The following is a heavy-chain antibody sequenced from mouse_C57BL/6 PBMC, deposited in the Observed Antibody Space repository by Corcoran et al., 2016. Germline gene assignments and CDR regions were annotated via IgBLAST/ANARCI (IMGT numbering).Heavy chain of an antibody. CDR1: GYTFTDYY. J-gene: IGHJ2*01. D-gene: IGHD1-1*01. V-gene: IGHV1-26*01. CDR2: INPNNGGT. CDR3: ASLITTVVAPDY. Sequence: DVQLQQSGPELVKPGASVKISCKASGYTFTDYYMNWVKQSHGKSLEWIGDINPNNGGTSYNQKFKGKATLTVDKSSSTAYMELRSLTSEDSAVYYCASLITTVVAPDYWGQGTTLTVSS.